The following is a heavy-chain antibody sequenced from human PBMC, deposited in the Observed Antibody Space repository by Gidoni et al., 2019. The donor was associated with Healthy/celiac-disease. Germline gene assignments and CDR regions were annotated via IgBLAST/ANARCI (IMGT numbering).Heavy chain of an antibody. V-gene: IGHV3-30*18. D-gene: IGHD3-22*01. CDR1: GFTFSSYG. CDR3: ANLFGDSSGYPWLSYAFDI. CDR2: ISYDGSNK. Sequence: QVQLVESGGGVVQPGRSLRLSCAASGFTFSSYGLHWVRQAPGKGLEWVAVISYDGSNKYYADSVKGRFTISRDNSKNTLYLQMNSLRAEDTAVYYCANLFGDSSGYPWLSYAFDIWGQGTMVTVSS. J-gene: IGHJ3*02.